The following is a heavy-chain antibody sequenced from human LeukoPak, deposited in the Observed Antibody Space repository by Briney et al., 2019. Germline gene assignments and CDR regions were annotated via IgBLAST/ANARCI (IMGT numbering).Heavy chain of an antibody. V-gene: IGHV4-59*01. CDR2: IYYSGST. CDR3: ARVSGDFYYFDY. D-gene: IGHD3-10*01. CDR1: GGSISSYY. J-gene: IGHJ4*02. Sequence: SETLSLTCTVSGGSISSYYWSRIRQPPGKGLEWIGYIYYSGSTNYNPSLKSRVTISVDTSKNQFSLKLSSVTAADTAVYYCARVSGDFYYFDYWGQGTLVTVSS.